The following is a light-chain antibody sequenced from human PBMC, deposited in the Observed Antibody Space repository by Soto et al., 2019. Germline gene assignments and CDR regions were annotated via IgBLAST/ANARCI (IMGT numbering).Light chain of an antibody. CDR1: QSVSSY. Sequence: EIVLTQSPSALSLSPGGKATLSCRASQSVSSYFAWYQQKPGQAPRLLLYDASNRATGTPARFSGSGSGTDFTLTISSLEPEDFAVYSCQQRSNWTLTFGQGTKVDIK. J-gene: IGKJ1*01. CDR2: DAS. CDR3: QQRSNWTLT. V-gene: IGKV3-11*01.